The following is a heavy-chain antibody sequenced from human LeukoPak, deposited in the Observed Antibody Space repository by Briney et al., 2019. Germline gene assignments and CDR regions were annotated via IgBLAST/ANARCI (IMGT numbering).Heavy chain of an antibody. D-gene: IGHD1-26*01. CDR2: ISYDGSNK. CDR3: ARDLGSVGAFDI. J-gene: IGHJ3*02. V-gene: IGHV3-30*03. CDR1: GFIFSTYD. Sequence: GRSLRLSCAASGFIFSTYDMHWVRQAPGKGLEWVAVISYDGSNKYFADSVKGRFTISRDNSKNTLYLQMNSLRAEDTAVYYCARDLGSVGAFDIWGQGTMVTVSS.